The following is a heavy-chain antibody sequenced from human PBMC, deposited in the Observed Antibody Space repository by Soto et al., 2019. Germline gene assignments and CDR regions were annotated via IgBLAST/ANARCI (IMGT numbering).Heavy chain of an antibody. Sequence: ASVKVSCKASGYTFTSYGISWVRQAPGQGLEWMGWISAYNGNTNYAQKLQGRVTMTTDTSTSTAYMELRSLRSDDTAVYYCARVHPIIYYYCGMDVWGQGTTVTVSS. V-gene: IGHV1-18*01. CDR2: ISAYNGNT. CDR1: GYTFTSYG. J-gene: IGHJ6*02. CDR3: ARVHPIIYYYCGMDV.